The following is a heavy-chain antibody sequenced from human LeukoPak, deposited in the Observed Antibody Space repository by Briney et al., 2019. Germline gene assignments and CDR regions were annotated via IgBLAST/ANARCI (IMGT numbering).Heavy chain of an antibody. CDR3: TTDTWYSAGH. J-gene: IGHJ4*02. D-gene: IGHD2-15*01. CDR1: GFTFSNYM. V-gene: IGHV3-74*01. Sequence: GGSLRLSCAASGFTFSNYMMHWVRQAPGKGLVWVSRIKSDGITITYADSVKGRFTISRDNAKNSLFLQMNSLRAEDTAIYYCTTDTWYSAGHWGQGTLVTVSS. CDR2: IKSDGITI.